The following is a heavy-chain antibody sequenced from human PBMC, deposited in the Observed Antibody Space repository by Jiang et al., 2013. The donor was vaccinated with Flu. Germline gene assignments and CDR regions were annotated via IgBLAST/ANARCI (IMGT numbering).Heavy chain of an antibody. J-gene: IGHJ4*02. CDR2: INHSGST. CDR3: ARGRRYCTNGVCYWGGHFDY. CDR1: GGSFSGYY. Sequence: LSLTCAVYGGSFSGYYWSWIRQPPGKGLEWIGEINHSGSTNYNPSLKSRVTISVDTSKNQFSLKLSSVTAADTAVYYCARGRRYCTNGVCYWGGHFDYWGQGTLVTVSS. D-gene: IGHD2-8*01. V-gene: IGHV4-34*01.